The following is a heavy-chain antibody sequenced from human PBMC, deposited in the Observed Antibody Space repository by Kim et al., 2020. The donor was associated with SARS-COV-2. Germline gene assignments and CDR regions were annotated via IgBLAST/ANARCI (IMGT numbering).Heavy chain of an antibody. J-gene: IGHJ4*02. CDR1: GVSITSHY. CDR3: AREGYFYGGSFFFDS. CDR2: VYHSGST. Sequence: SETLSLTCTVSGVSITSHYWTWIRQPPGKGLEWIGFVYHSGSTNYNPSLKCRVTMSVETSKNQLSLHLTSMTAAATAIYYCAREGYFYGGSFFFDSWGQG. V-gene: IGHV4-59*11. D-gene: IGHD2-15*01.